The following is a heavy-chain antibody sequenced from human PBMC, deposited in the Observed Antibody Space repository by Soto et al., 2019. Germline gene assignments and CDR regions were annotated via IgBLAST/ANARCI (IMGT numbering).Heavy chain of an antibody. CDR1: GFAFSAYG. D-gene: IGHD5-12*01. CDR2: ISGGNGDT. V-gene: IGHV3-21*06. J-gene: IGHJ4*02. CDR3: ARGSPLDGGYANY. Sequence: GGSLRLSCAASGFAFSAYGIPWVRQAPGKGLEWVPSISGGNGDTYYADSMRGRFTVSRDNARYALYLQMSNLEADDTAVYYCARGSPLDGGYANYWGQGALVTVSS.